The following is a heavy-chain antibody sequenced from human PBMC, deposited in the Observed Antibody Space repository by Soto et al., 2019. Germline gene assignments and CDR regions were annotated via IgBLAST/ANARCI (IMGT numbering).Heavy chain of an antibody. J-gene: IGHJ4*02. CDR3: ARDELRFLEWATYYFDY. D-gene: IGHD3-3*01. V-gene: IGHV1-3*01. Sequence: RASVKVSCKDSGYTFTSYAMHWVRQAPGQRLEWMGWINAGNGNTKYSQKFQGRVTITRDTSASTAYMELSSLRSEETAVYYCARDELRFLEWATYYFDYWGQGTRVTVPQ. CDR2: INAGNGNT. CDR1: GYTFTSYA.